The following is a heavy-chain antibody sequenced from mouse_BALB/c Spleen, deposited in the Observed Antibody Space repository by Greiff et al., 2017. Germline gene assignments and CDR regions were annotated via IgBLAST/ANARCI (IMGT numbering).Heavy chain of an antibody. Sequence: EVKLMESGGGLVQPGGSLKLSCAASGFDFSRYWMSWVRQAPGKGLEWIGEINPDSSTINYKPSLKDKFIISRDNAKNTLYLQMSKVRSEDTDLYYCARFLRSPYFDVWGAGTTVTVSS. J-gene: IGHJ1*01. CDR3: ARFLRSPYFDV. CDR1: GFDFSRYW. V-gene: IGHV4-1*02. CDR2: INPDSSTI. D-gene: IGHD1-1*01.